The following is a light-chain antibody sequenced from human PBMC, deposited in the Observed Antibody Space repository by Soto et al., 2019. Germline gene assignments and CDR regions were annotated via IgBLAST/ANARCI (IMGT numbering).Light chain of an antibody. V-gene: IGKV3-11*01. Sequence: EIVLTQSPATLSLSPGERATLSCRTSQSFGRNLAWYQPKAGQAARLLMYDTSNRATGIPARFSGSGSGTDFTPTISTLEPEEWGVYCCQTRRNGPLTFGGGTKVEIK. J-gene: IGKJ4*01. CDR1: QSFGRN. CDR2: DTS. CDR3: QTRRNGPLT.